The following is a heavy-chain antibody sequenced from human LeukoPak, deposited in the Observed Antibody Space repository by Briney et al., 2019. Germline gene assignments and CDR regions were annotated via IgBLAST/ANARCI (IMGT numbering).Heavy chain of an antibody. CDR2: FDPEDGET. Sequence: ASVKVSCKVSGYTFTELSMHWVRQAPGKGLEWMGGFDPEDGETIYAQKFQGRVTMTEDTSTDTAYMELNSLRAEDTAVYYCARDLSGSYYLLYYYYYGMDVWGQGTTVTVSS. V-gene: IGHV1-24*01. J-gene: IGHJ6*02. D-gene: IGHD3-10*01. CDR3: ARDLSGSYYLLYYYYYGMDV. CDR1: GYTFTELS.